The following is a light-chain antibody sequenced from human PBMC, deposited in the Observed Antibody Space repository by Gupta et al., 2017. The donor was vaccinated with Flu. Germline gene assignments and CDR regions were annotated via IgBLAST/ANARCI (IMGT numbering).Light chain of an antibody. Sequence: DIQITQSPSTLSASVGDRVTITCRASQNISTWLAWYQQKPGKAPNLLIYKASTLESGDPSRLSGSGAGAELILTMRSMQRNDFATYSCQDYNTYPWTFGQGTKVEIK. J-gene: IGKJ1*01. CDR2: KAS. CDR3: QDYNTYPWT. V-gene: IGKV1-5*03. CDR1: QNISTW.